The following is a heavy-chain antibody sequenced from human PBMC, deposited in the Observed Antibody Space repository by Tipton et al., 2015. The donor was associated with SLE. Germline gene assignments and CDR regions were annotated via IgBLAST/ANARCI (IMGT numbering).Heavy chain of an antibody. CDR3: ARTCSSTSCYKDNWFDP. CDR2: ISSSGSTI. D-gene: IGHD2-2*02. CDR1: GFTFSSYE. V-gene: IGHV3-48*03. J-gene: IGHJ5*02. Sequence: SLRLSCAASGFTFSSYEMNWVRQAPGKGLEWVSYISSSGSTIYYADSVKGRFTISRDNAKNSLYLQMNSLRAEDTAVYYCARTCSSTSCYKDNWFDPWGQGTLVTVSS.